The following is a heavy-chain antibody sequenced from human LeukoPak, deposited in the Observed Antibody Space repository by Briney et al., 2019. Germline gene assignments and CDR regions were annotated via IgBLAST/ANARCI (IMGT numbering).Heavy chain of an antibody. J-gene: IGHJ4*02. D-gene: IGHD6-19*01. CDR1: GYTFTGHY. CDR2: IDPNSGGT. V-gene: IGHV1-2*02. Sequence: SLKVSCKASGYTFTGHYMYWGRHAPGQGREWMGWIDPNSGGTNYAQKFQGRVTMTRDTSISTAYLELSSLRSDDTAVYYCARWRGYVSGWSGPFDDWGQGTLVTVSS. CDR3: ARWRGYVSGWSGPFDD.